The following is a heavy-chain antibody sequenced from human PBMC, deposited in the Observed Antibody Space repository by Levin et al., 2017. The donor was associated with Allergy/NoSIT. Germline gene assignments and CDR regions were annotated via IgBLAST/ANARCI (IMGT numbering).Heavy chain of an antibody. Sequence: GESLKISCAASGFTLSDYYMSWIRQAPGKGLEWVSYISSSSSYTNYADSVKGRFTISRDNAKNSLYLQMNSLRAEDTAVYYCARVGRQSSDWYYFDYWGQGTLVTVSS. J-gene: IGHJ4*02. D-gene: IGHD6-19*01. CDR1: GFTLSDYY. CDR2: ISSSSSYT. V-gene: IGHV3-11*05. CDR3: ARVGRQSSDWYYFDY.